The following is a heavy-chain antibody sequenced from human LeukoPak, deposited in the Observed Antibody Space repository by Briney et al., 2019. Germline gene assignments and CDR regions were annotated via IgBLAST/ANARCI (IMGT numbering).Heavy chain of an antibody. J-gene: IGHJ4*02. CDR2: ISSDGNIK. D-gene: IGHD6-13*01. CDR3: ARGGNKKEYGNTWYGVY. CDR1: GFTFSGYS. Sequence: GGSLRLSCAGTGFTFSGYSMHWVRQAPGKGLEWVALISSDGNIKHYADSVKGRFTVSRGDTLILQLNSLRPDDTAVYYRARGGNKKEYGNTWYGVYWGQGTLVTVSS. V-gene: IGHV3-30*04.